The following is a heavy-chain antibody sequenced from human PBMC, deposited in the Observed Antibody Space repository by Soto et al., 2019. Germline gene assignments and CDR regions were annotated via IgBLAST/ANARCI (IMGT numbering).Heavy chain of an antibody. J-gene: IGHJ5*02. CDR2: IYYSGST. CDR1: GGSISSGDYY. D-gene: IGHD2-21*01. Sequence: QVQLQESGPGLVKPSQTLSLTCTVSGGSISSGDYYWSWIRQPPGKGLEWIGYIYYSGSTYYNPSLKSRVTISVDTSKNQFALKLSSVTAADTAVYYCARGRFILASWFDPWGQGTLVTVSS. CDR3: ARGRFILASWFDP. V-gene: IGHV4-30-4*01.